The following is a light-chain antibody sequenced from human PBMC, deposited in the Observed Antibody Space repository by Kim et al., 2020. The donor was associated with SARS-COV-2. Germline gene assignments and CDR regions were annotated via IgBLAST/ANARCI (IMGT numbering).Light chain of an antibody. CDR3: QQLKSYPLT. Sequence: IQLTQSPSSLSASVRDRVTITCRASQAIGSYLAWYQQRPGNAPKLLIYAASTLRSGVPSRFSGGGSGTDFTLTISSLQPEDFAIYYCQQLKSYPLTFGGGTKVDIK. V-gene: IGKV1-9*01. CDR2: AAS. J-gene: IGKJ4*01. CDR1: QAIGSY.